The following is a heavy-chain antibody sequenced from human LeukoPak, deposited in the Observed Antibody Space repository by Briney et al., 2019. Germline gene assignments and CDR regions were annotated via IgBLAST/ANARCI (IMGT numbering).Heavy chain of an antibody. CDR2: ISYDGSNK. Sequence: GGSLRLSCAASGFTFSSYAMHWVRQAPGKGLEWVAVISYDGSNKYYADSVKGRFTISRDNSKNTLYLQMNSLRAEDTAVYYCASGVYALDYWGQGTLVTVSS. D-gene: IGHD2-8*01. CDR1: GFTFSSYA. CDR3: ASGVYALDY. V-gene: IGHV3-30-3*01. J-gene: IGHJ4*02.